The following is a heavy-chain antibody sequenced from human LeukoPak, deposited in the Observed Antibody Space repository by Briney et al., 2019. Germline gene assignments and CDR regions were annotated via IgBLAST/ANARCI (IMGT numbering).Heavy chain of an antibody. Sequence: GGSLRLSCAASGFTFSSYAMSWVRQAPGKGLEWVSAISGSGGSTYYADSVKGRFTISRDNSKNTLYLQMNSLRAEDTAVYYCAKDPAADYYYYYGMDVRGQGTTVTVSS. CDR1: GFTFSSYA. CDR2: ISGSGGST. D-gene: IGHD6-13*01. J-gene: IGHJ6*02. V-gene: IGHV3-23*01. CDR3: AKDPAADYYYYYGMDV.